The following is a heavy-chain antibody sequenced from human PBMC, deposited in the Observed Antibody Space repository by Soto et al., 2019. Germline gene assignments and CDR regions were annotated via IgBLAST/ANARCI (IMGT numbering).Heavy chain of an antibody. D-gene: IGHD5-12*01. J-gene: IGHJ6*02. CDR2: IYYSGST. Sequence: LSLTCTVSGGSISSGGYYWSWIRQHPGKGLEWIGYIYYSGSTYYNPSLKSRVTISVDTSKNQFSLKLSSVTAADTAVYYCARDLGFGGYDYFYYYYGMDVWGQGTTVTVSS. V-gene: IGHV4-31*03. CDR1: GGSISSGGYY. CDR3: ARDLGFGGYDYFYYYYGMDV.